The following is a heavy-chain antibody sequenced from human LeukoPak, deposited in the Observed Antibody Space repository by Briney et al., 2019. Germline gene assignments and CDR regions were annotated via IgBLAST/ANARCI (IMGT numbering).Heavy chain of an antibody. J-gene: IGHJ6*02. CDR3: ASARFCSSTSCPPRVYYYGTDV. D-gene: IGHD2-2*01. Sequence: ASVKVSCKASGGTFSSYAISWVRQAPGQGLEWMGGIIPIFGTANYAQKFQGRVTITADESTSTAYMELSSLRSEDTAVYYCASARFCSSTSCPPRVYYYGTDVWGQGTTVTVSS. V-gene: IGHV1-69*13. CDR2: IIPIFGTA. CDR1: GGTFSSYA.